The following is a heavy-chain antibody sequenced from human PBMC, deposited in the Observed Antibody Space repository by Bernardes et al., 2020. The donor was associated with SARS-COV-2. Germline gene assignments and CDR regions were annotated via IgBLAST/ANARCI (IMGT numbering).Heavy chain of an antibody. J-gene: IGHJ6*02. CDR3: AREGLNIVVVPAAKTYYYYGMDV. CDR2: IYTSGST. CDR1: GGSISSSY. Sequence: SATLTLTCTVSGGSISSSYWSWIRQPAGPGLEWIGRIYTSGSTNYNPSLKSRVTMSVDTSKNQFSLKLSSVTAADTAVYYCAREGLNIVVVPAAKTYYYYGMDVWGQGTTVTVSS. V-gene: IGHV4-4*07. D-gene: IGHD2-2*01.